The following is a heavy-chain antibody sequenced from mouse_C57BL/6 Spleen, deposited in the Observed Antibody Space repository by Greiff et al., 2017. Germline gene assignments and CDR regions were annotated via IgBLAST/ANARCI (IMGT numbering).Heavy chain of an antibody. CDR1: GYTFTSYW. Sequence: QVQLQQPGAELVRPGSSVKLSCKASGYTFTSYWMHWVKQRPIQGLEWIGNIDPSDSETHYNQKFKDKATLTVDKSSSTAYMQLSSLTSEDSAVYYGARGDYYGSRPIYFDYWGQGTTLTVSS. D-gene: IGHD1-1*01. V-gene: IGHV1-52*01. CDR2: IDPSDSET. CDR3: ARGDYYGSRPIYFDY. J-gene: IGHJ2*01.